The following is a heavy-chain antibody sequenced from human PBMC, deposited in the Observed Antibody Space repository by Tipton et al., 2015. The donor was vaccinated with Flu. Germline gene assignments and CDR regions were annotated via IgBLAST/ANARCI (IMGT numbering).Heavy chain of an antibody. V-gene: IGHV4-4*07. Sequence: TLSLTCTVSGASISSHYWSWIRQPAGKGLEWIGRFYIIGSTKYNPSLKSRVTMSVDTSKNQFSLKLSPVTAADTAVYYCARGPDYYESSGIDYWGQGTLVTVSS. CDR1: GASISSHY. CDR3: ARGPDYYESSGIDY. J-gene: IGHJ4*02. CDR2: FYIIGST. D-gene: IGHD3-22*01.